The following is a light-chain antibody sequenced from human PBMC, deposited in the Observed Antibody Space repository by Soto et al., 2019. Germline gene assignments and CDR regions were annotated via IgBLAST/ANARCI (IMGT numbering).Light chain of an antibody. CDR2: VAS. CDR3: QQLNSYPIT. Sequence: DIQLTQSPSFLSASVGDRVTITSRASQGISSYLAWYQKKPGKAPKLLIYVASTLQSGVPSRYSGSGSGTEFNLTISRLQTEDFATYYCQQLNSYPITFGQGTRLEIK. V-gene: IGKV1-9*01. CDR1: QGISSY. J-gene: IGKJ5*01.